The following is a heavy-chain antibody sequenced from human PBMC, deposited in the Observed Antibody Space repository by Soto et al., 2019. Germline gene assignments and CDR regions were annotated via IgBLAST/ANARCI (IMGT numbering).Heavy chain of an antibody. D-gene: IGHD2-8*01. J-gene: IGHJ6*02. Sequence: QVQLQESGPGLVKPSETLSLTCTVSGGSISSYYWSWIRQPPGKGLEWLGYIYYSGSTNYNPSLKSRVTISVDTSKNQFSLKLSSVTAADTAVYYCARDIMGTNYYYYGMDVWGQGTTVTVSS. V-gene: IGHV4-59*01. CDR2: IYYSGST. CDR1: GGSISSYY. CDR3: ARDIMGTNYYYYGMDV.